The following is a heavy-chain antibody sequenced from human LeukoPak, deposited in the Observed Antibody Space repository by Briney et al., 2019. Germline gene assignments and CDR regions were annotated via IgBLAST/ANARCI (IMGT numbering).Heavy chain of an antibody. J-gene: IGHJ3*02. CDR3: AREREQGGAFGI. Sequence: SETLSLTCAVYGGSFSGYYWSWIRQPQEKGLEWIGEINHSGSTNYNPSLKSRVTISVDTSKNQFSLKLSSVTAADTAVYYCAREREQGGAFGIWGQGTMVTVSS. D-gene: IGHD1-26*01. CDR2: INHSGST. V-gene: IGHV4-34*01. CDR1: GGSFSGYY.